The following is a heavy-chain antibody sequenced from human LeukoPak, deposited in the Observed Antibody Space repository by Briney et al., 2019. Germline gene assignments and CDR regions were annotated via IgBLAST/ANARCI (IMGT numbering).Heavy chain of an antibody. V-gene: IGHV4-59*01. CDR3: ARDYRQYYDILTGYYRGRWFDP. CDR1: GGSISSYY. CDR2: IHYSGST. Sequence: SSETLSHTCTVSGGSISSYYWSWIRQPPGKGLEWIGYIHYSGSTNYNPSLKSRVTISVDTSKNQFSLKLSSVTAADTAVYYCARDYRQYYDILTGYYRGRWFDPWGQGTLVTVSS. D-gene: IGHD3-9*01. J-gene: IGHJ5*02.